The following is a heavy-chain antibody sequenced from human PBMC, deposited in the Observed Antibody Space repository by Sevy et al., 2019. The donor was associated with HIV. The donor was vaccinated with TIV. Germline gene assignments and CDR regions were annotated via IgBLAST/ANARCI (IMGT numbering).Heavy chain of an antibody. V-gene: IGHV4-34*01. CDR3: ARQRDFDY. CDR2: INHIGST. J-gene: IGHJ4*02. Sequence: SETLSVTCAVYGGSFSGYYWSWIRQPPGKGLEWIGEINHIGSTNYSPSLKSRVTISVDTSKNQFSLKLSSVTAADTAVYYCARQRDFDYWGQGTLVTVSS. CDR1: GGSFSGYY.